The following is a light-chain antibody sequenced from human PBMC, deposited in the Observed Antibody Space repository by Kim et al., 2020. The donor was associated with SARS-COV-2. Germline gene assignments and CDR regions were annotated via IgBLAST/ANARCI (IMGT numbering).Light chain of an antibody. CDR2: GAS. V-gene: IGKV3-15*01. J-gene: IGKJ1*01. CDR1: QSVSSS. Sequence: VSPGERATLSCRASQSVSSSVAWYEQKPGQAPRLLIYGASTRATGIPARFSGSGSGTEFTLTISSLQSEDFAVYYCQQYYDWPRTFGQGTKVDIK. CDR3: QQYYDWPRT.